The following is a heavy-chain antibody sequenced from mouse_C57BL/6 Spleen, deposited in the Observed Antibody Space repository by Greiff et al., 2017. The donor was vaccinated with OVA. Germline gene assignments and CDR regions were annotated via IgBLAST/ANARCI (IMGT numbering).Heavy chain of an antibody. J-gene: IGHJ3*01. D-gene: IGHD2-4*01. Sequence: VQLQQPGAELVKPGASVKLSCKASGYTFTSYWMHWVKQRPGQGLEWIGMIHPNSGSTNYNEKFKSKATLTVDKSSSTAYMQLSSLTSEDSAVYYCATHYDDDGFAYWGQGTLVTVSA. V-gene: IGHV1-64*01. CDR3: ATHYDDDGFAY. CDR1: GYTFTSYW. CDR2: IHPNSGST.